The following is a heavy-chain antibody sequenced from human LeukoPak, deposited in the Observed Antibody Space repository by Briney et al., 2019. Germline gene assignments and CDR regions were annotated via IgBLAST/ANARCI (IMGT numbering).Heavy chain of an antibody. Sequence: ASVKVSCKASGGTFSSYAISWVRQAPGQGLEWMGGIIPIFGTANYAQKFQGRVTITADESTSTAYMELSSLRSEDTAVYYCARDFSYDILTGYRRTSHDAFDIWGQGTMVTVSS. CDR3: ARDFSYDILTGYRRTSHDAFDI. V-gene: IGHV1-69*13. D-gene: IGHD3-9*01. CDR1: GGTFSSYA. J-gene: IGHJ3*02. CDR2: IIPIFGTA.